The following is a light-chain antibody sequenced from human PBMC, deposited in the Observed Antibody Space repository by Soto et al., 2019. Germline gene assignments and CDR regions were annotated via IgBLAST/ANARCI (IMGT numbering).Light chain of an antibody. CDR3: TSYVGSNIWV. CDR2: EVS. Sequence: QSVLTQPPSASGSPGQSVTISCTGTSSDVGAYKYVSWYQQYPGKAPKLMIYEVSKRPSGVPDRFSGSKSGNTASLTVSWLQAEDEDDFYCTSYVGSNIWVFGGGTKVTVL. CDR1: SSDVGAYKY. J-gene: IGLJ3*02. V-gene: IGLV2-8*01.